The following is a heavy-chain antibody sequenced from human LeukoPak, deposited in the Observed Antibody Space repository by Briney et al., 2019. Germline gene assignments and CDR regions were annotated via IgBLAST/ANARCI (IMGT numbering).Heavy chain of an antibody. D-gene: IGHD6-19*01. V-gene: IGHV3-48*03. J-gene: IGHJ4*02. Sequence: PGGSLRLSCAASGFTFSGYWMTWVRQAPGKGLEWVSYISDSGSAIQHADSVRGRFAISRDNAKNSLYLEMHSLRVEDTAVYYCATKVAGTSHFSYWGQGTLVTVSS. CDR2: ISDSGSAI. CDR3: ATKVAGTSHFSY. CDR1: GFTFSGYW.